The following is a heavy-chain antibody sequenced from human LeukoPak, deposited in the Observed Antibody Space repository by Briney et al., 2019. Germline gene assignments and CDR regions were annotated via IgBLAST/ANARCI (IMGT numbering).Heavy chain of an antibody. D-gene: IGHD3-22*01. V-gene: IGHV3-15*01. CDR1: GFTFSNAW. CDR2: IKSKTDGGTT. Sequence: GGSLRLSCAASGFTFSNAWMSWVRQAPGKGLEWVGRIKSKTDGGTTDYAAPVKGRFTISRDDSKNTLYLQMNSLRAEDTAIYYCAKVRYGVVVITPNYFDYWGQGTLVTVSS. J-gene: IGHJ4*02. CDR3: AKVRYGVVVITPNYFDY.